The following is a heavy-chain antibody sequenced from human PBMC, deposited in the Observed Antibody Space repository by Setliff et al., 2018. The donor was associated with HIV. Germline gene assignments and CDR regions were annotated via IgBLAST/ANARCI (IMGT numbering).Heavy chain of an antibody. D-gene: IGHD7-27*01. Sequence: SETLSLTCAVSGYSISSGYYWGWIRQPPGKGLEWIGSLYHSGSTYYNPSLKSRVTISVDTSNNQFSLKLSSVTAADTAVYYCARPALGIGGGSMFDSWGQGTLVTVSS. CDR2: LYHSGST. V-gene: IGHV4-38-2*01. CDR3: ARPALGIGGGSMFDS. CDR1: GYSISSGYY. J-gene: IGHJ4*02.